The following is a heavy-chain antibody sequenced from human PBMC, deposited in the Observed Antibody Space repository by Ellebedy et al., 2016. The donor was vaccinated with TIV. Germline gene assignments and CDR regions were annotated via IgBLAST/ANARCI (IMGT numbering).Heavy chain of an antibody. V-gene: IGHV4-59*01. J-gene: IGHJ4*02. CDR3: ARGPGGYVDY. CDR2: IYYSGST. D-gene: IGHD3-10*01. CDR1: GGSISSYY. Sequence: SETLSLTXTVSGGSISSYYWGWIRQPPGKGLEWIGYIYYSGSTNYNPSLKSRVTISVDTYKNQFSLKLSSVTAADTAVYYCARGPGGYVDYWGQGTLVTVSS.